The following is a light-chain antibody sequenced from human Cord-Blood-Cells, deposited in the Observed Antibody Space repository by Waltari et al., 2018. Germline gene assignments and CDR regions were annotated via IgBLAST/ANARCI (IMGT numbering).Light chain of an antibody. J-gene: IGLJ1*01. CDR3: CSYAGSYV. CDR1: SSDVGGYNY. CDR2: DVS. V-gene: IGLV2-11*01. Sequence: QSALTPPRSVSASPGQSVTIPCPGTSSDVGGYNYVSWYQQHPGKAPKLMIYDVSKRPSGVPDRFSGSKSGNTASLTISGLQAEDEADYYCCSYAGSYVFGTGTKVTVL.